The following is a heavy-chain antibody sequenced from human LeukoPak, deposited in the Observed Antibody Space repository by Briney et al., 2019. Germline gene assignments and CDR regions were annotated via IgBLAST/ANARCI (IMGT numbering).Heavy chain of an antibody. CDR3: ATLVIAVAGGFGDY. CDR1: GYTFTGYY. Sequence: ASLKVSCTASGYTFTGYYMHWVRQAPGQGLEWMGWINPNSGGTNYAQTFRGRVTMTRDTSISTGTMELSRLRSDDTAVYYCATLVIAVAGGFGDYWGQGTLVTVSS. D-gene: IGHD6-19*01. J-gene: IGHJ4*02. CDR2: INPNSGGT. V-gene: IGHV1-2*02.